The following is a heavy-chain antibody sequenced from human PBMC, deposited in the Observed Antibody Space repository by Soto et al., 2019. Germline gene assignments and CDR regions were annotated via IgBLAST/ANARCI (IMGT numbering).Heavy chain of an antibody. CDR2: IKAGNGNT. CDR3: ARRTYYYDSSGYYDY. Sequence: ASVKVSCKASGYTFTSYAMHWVRQAPGQRLEWKGWIKAGNGNTKYSQKFQGRVTITKDTSASTAYMELSSLRSEYTAVYYCARRTYYYDSSGYYDYWGQGTLVTVS. D-gene: IGHD3-22*01. V-gene: IGHV1-3*01. J-gene: IGHJ4*02. CDR1: GYTFTSYA.